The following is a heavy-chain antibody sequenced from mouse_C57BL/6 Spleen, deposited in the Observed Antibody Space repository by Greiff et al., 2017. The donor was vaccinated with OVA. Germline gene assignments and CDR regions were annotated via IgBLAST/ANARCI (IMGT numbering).Heavy chain of an antibody. CDR3: ARSGDDYDEGAWFAY. Sequence: QVQLQQPGAELVKPGASVKMSCKASGYTFTSYWITWVKQRPGQGLEWIGDIYPGSGSTNYNEKFKSKATLTVDTSSSTAYMQLSSLTSEDSAVYYCARSGDDYDEGAWFAYWGQGTLVTASA. J-gene: IGHJ3*01. V-gene: IGHV1-55*01. D-gene: IGHD2-4*01. CDR1: GYTFTSYW. CDR2: IYPGSGST.